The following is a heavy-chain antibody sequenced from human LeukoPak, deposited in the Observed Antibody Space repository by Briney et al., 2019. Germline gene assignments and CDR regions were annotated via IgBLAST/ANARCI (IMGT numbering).Heavy chain of an antibody. CDR2: IWYDGSSN. Sequence: PGRSLRLSCAASGFTFSTFGMHWVRQAPGKGLEWVAVIWYDGSSNYYADSVKGRFTISRDNTKNTLYLQMNSLRAEDTALYYCARAYKDRSLAGKKEFFQHWGQGTLVTVSS. CDR3: ARAYKDRSLAGKKEFFQH. V-gene: IGHV3-33*01. CDR1: GFTFSTFG. D-gene: IGHD6-19*01. J-gene: IGHJ1*01.